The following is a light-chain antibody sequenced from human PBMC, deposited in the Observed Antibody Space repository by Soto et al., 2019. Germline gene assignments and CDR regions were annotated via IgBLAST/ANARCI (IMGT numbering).Light chain of an antibody. V-gene: IGKV1-39*01. CDR1: QSISFY. J-gene: IGKJ5*01. CDR3: QQSYSTPIT. Sequence: DIQRTHSPSSRSTFVVVAITITFRASQSISFYLNWYQQKPGNAPKVLIYAASNLQTGFPSRFSSSGSGTDFTLTINSLQPEDFATYSCQQSYSTPITFGQGTQLEIK. CDR2: AAS.